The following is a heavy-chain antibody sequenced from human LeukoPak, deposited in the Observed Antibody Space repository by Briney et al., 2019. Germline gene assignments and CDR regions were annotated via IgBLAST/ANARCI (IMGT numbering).Heavy chain of an antibody. V-gene: IGHV1-46*02. CDR1: GYIFNSYY. J-gene: IGHJ4*02. CDR2: INPSDGST. CDR3: ARGFYGRLVDY. Sequence: GASVKVSCKASGYIFNSYYIHWVRQAPGQGLEWMGVINPSDGSTNYAQKFQGRVTMTRDTSTSTVYMELSSLRSEDTAVYFCARGFYGRLVDYWGQGTLVTVSS. D-gene: IGHD2/OR15-2a*01.